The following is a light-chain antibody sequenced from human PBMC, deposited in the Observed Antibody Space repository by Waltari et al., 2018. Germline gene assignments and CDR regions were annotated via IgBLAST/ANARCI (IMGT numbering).Light chain of an antibody. CDR3: QSSDSGIHVV. J-gene: IGLJ2*01. CDR2: EDN. Sequence: NFMLTQPHSVSESPGKTVTISCTRSSGNIASTYVQWYQQRPGSSPTPVIFEDNQRPSGVPDRFSGSIDRSSNSASLTISGLKTEDEADYYCQSSDSGIHVVFGGGTRLTVL. CDR1: SGNIASTY. V-gene: IGLV6-57*01.